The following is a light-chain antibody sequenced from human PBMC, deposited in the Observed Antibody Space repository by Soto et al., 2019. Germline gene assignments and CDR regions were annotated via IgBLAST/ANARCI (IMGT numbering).Light chain of an antibody. CDR3: ASWDDSLNGPV. CDR2: TND. J-gene: IGLJ2*01. Sequence: QSVLTQPPSASGTPGQRVTISCSGSSSNIGSDTVNWYQQFPGTAPKLLIYTNDQRPSGVPDRISGSKSGTSASLAISGLQSEDEADYYCASWDDSLNGPVFGGGTQLTV. CDR1: SSNIGSDT. V-gene: IGLV1-44*01.